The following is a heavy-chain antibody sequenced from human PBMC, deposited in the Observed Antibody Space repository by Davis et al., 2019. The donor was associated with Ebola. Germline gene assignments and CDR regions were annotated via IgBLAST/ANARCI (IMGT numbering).Heavy chain of an antibody. J-gene: IGHJ4*02. CDR2: ISGSGGST. CDR1: GFTVSSNY. D-gene: IGHD4-23*01. V-gene: IGHV3-23*01. Sequence: GGSLRLSCAASGFTVSSNYMSWVRQAPGKGLEWVSAISGSGGSTYYADSVKGRFTISRDNSKNTLYLQMNSLRAEDTAVYYCAKDKATVGFYWGQGTLVTVSS. CDR3: AKDKATVGFY.